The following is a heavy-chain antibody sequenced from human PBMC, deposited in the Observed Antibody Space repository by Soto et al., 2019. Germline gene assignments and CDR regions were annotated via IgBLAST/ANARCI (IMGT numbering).Heavy chain of an antibody. CDR1: GFTFSSYA. V-gene: IGHV3-23*01. CDR2: ISGSGGST. D-gene: IGHD2-8*01. J-gene: IGHJ6*02. CDR3: AKVLSRTKSASSLYYGMDV. Sequence: GGSLRLSCAASGFTFSSYAMSWVRQAPGKGLEWVSAISGSGGSTYYADSVKGRFTISRDNSKNTLYLQMNSLRAEDTAVYYCAKVLSRTKSASSLYYGMDVWGQGTTVTVSS.